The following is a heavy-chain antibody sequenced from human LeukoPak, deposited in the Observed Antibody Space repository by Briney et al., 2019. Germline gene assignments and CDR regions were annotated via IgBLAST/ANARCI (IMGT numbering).Heavy chain of an antibody. J-gene: IGHJ4*02. Sequence: PGGSLRLSCAASGFTFSSYAMHWVRQAPGKGLEWVAFIRYDGSNKYYADSVKGRFTISRDNSKNTLYLQMNSLRAEDTAVYYCAKDEWPLTGYWTNYFDYWGQGTLVTVSS. CDR2: IRYDGSNK. D-gene: IGHD3-9*01. V-gene: IGHV3-30*02. CDR1: GFTFSSYA. CDR3: AKDEWPLTGYWTNYFDY.